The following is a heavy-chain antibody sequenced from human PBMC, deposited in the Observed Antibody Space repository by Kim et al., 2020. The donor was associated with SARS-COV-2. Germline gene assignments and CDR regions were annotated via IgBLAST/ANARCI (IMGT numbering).Heavy chain of an antibody. CDR1: GFTFSSYG. V-gene: IGHV3-30*18. Sequence: GGSLRLSCAASGFTFSSYGMHWVRQAPGKGLEWVAVISYDGSNKYYADSVKGRFTISRDNSKNTLYLQMNSLRAEDTAVYYCAKDQVGATVGVAFDIWGQGTMVTVSS. CDR2: ISYDGSNK. CDR3: AKDQVGATVGVAFDI. D-gene: IGHD1-26*01. J-gene: IGHJ3*02.